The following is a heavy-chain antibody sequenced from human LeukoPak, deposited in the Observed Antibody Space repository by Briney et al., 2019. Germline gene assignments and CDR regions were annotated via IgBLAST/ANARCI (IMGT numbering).Heavy chain of an antibody. CDR1: GGSFSGYY. CDR3: ARLSTNAYPYFFDY. V-gene: IGHV4-34*12. J-gene: IGHJ4*02. Sequence: SETLSLTCAVYGGSFSGYYWSWIRQPPGKGLEWIGSVFYSGSTYYNPSLKSRVTIYVAKSKNHFSLKLSSVTAAATALYYCARLSTNAYPYFFDYWGQGTLVTVSS. D-gene: IGHD2-8*01. CDR2: VFYSGST.